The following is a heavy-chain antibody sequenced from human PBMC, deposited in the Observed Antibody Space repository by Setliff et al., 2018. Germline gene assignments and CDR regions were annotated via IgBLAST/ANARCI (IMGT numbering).Heavy chain of an antibody. V-gene: IGHV3-23*01. D-gene: IGHD2-21*02. Sequence: GGSLRLSCAASGFTFSAYVMTWVRQAPGKGLEWVSSIHGEGINTYYADSVKVRFTISRDNSKNTLFLQMNSLRADDTAVYYCARNWVTAQHYYYGMDVWGQGTTVTVSS. CDR2: IHGEGINT. J-gene: IGHJ6*02. CDR1: GFTFSAYV. CDR3: ARNWVTAQHYYYGMDV.